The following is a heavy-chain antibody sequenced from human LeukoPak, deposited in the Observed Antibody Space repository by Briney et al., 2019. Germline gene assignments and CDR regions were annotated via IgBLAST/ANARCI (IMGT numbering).Heavy chain of an antibody. J-gene: IGHJ4*02. CDR1: GFTFTRYD. D-gene: IGHD5-12*01. Sequence: ASVKISCKASGFTFTRYDINWVRQASGQWLEWMGWMNPNSGNTGYGQKFQGRVTMTRSTSMTTAYMELSSLRSEDTAIYYCARVEFNGGYSHLYWGQGTLLTVSS. CDR2: MNPNSGNT. V-gene: IGHV1-8*01. CDR3: ARVEFNGGYSHLY.